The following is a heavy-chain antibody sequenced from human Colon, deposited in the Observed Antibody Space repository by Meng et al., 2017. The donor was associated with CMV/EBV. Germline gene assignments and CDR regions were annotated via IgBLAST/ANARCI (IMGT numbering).Heavy chain of an antibody. CDR3: ANARGTYSAFDY. J-gene: IGHJ4*02. Sequence: CSASGLPFSSIGMPWVDQAPGRGREGVALIRSEGSDTYYADSVKGRFTVSRDKSKNTLYLQMNNLRPEDTAVYYCANARGTYSAFDYWGQGTLVTVSS. CDR2: IRSEGSDT. D-gene: IGHD1-26*01. V-gene: IGHV3-30*02. CDR1: GLPFSSIG.